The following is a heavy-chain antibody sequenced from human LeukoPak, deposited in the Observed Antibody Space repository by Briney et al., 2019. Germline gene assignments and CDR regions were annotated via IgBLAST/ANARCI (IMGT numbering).Heavy chain of an antibody. CDR2: IYYSGST. CDR3: ARSPSRGYSGVYGMDV. D-gene: IGHD5-12*01. V-gene: IGHV4-61*01. CDR1: GGSVSSTSYY. Sequence: SETLSLTCTVSGGSVSSTSYYWSWIRQPPGKGLEWIGYIYYSGSTNYNPSLKSRVTISVDTSKNQFSLKLSSVTAADTAVYYCARSPSRGYSGVYGMDVWGQGTTVTASS. J-gene: IGHJ6*02.